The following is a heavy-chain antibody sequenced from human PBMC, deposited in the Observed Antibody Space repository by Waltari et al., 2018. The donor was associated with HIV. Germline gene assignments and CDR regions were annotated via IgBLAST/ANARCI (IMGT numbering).Heavy chain of an antibody. CDR2: IYYSGST. J-gene: IGHJ2*01. CDR3: ARQIIRVDRFDL. D-gene: IGHD2-8*02. V-gene: IGHV4-39*01. Sequence: QLQLQESGPGLVKPSETLSLTCTVSGGSISSSSYYWGWIRQPPGKGLEWIGSIYYSGSTYYNPSLKSRVTISVDTSKNQFSLKLSSVTAADTAVYYCARQIIRVDRFDLWGRGTLVTVSS. CDR1: GGSISSSSYY.